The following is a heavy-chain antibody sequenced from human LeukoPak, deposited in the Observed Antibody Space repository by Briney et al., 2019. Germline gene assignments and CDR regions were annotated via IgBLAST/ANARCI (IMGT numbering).Heavy chain of an antibody. D-gene: IGHD4-17*01. V-gene: IGHV1-69*13. J-gene: IGHJ6*03. Sequence: WASVKVSCKASGGTFSSYAISWVRQAPGQGLEWMGGIIPIFGTANYAQKFQGRVTITADESTSTAYMELSSLRSEDTAVYYCARDGYGDLGFSYYYMDVWGKGTTVTVSS. CDR2: IIPIFGTA. CDR1: GGTFSSYA. CDR3: ARDGYGDLGFSYYYMDV.